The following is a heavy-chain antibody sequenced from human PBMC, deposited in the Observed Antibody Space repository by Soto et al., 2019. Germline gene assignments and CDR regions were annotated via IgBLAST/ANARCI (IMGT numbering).Heavy chain of an antibody. J-gene: IGHJ4*02. CDR1: GFSLSTSGVA. V-gene: IGHV2-5*02. Sequence: QITLKESGPTLVKPTQTLTLTCTFSGFSLSTSGVAVGWIRQPPGRALKWLALIYWDDDKRYRPSLKSRLTITKESTKNQVVLTMTNMDPVDTATYYCAHGTFFGVVPPRFAYWGQGTLVTVSS. CDR3: AHGTFFGVVPPRFAY. D-gene: IGHD3-3*01. CDR2: IYWDDDK.